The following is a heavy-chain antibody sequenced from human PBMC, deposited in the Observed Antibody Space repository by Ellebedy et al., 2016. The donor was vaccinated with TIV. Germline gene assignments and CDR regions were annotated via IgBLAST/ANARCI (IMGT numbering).Heavy chain of an antibody. Sequence: ASVKVSXXASGGTFSSYAISWVRQAPGQGLEWMGWISAYNGNTNYAQKLQGRVTMTTDTSTSTAYMELRSLRSDDTAVYYCARDSFRILGSNPDYWGQGTLVTVSS. CDR3: ARDSFRILGSNPDY. J-gene: IGHJ4*02. D-gene: IGHD3-16*01. CDR2: ISAYNGNT. V-gene: IGHV1-18*01. CDR1: GGTFSSYA.